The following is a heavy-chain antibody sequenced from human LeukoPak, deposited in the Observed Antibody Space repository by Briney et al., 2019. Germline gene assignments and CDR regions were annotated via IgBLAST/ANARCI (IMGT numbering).Heavy chain of an antibody. CDR3: AREGSGMVRGVFDP. J-gene: IGHJ5*02. V-gene: IGHV1-69*06. CDR2: IIPIFGTA. CDR1: GGTFSSYA. Sequence: GSSVKVSCKASGGTFSSYAISWGRQAPGQGLEWMGGIIPIFGTANYAQKFQGRVTITADKSTSTAYMELSSLRSEDTAVYYCAREGSGMVRGVFDPWGQGTLVTVSS. D-gene: IGHD3-10*01.